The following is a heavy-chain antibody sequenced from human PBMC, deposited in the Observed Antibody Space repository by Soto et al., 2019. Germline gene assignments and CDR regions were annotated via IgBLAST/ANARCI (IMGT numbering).Heavy chain of an antibody. Sequence: SETLSLTCTVSGASISSDGYSWSWIRQPPGKGLEWIGYFYHDGTTYYNPSLRSRVTISVDKSKNQLSLRLISVTAAVTAVYYCAGSRYCSSTTCYFFNCWGQGALVTVSS. CDR1: GASISSDGYS. J-gene: IGHJ4*02. CDR3: AGSRYCSSTTCYFFNC. CDR2: FYHDGTT. D-gene: IGHD2-2*01. V-gene: IGHV4-30-2*01.